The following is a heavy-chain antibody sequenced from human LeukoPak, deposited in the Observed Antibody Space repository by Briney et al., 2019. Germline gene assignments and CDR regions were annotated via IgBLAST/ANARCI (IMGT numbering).Heavy chain of an antibody. V-gene: IGHV3-30-3*01. J-gene: IGHJ4*02. D-gene: IGHD3-10*01. CDR3: ARDYGNYGSGSFDY. Sequence: GGSLRLSCAASGFTFSSYAMHWVRQAPGKGLEWAAVISYDGSNKYYADSVKGRFTISRDNSKNTLYLQMNSLRAEDTAVYYCARDYGNYGSGSFDYWGQGTLVTVSS. CDR2: ISYDGSNK. CDR1: GFTFSSYA.